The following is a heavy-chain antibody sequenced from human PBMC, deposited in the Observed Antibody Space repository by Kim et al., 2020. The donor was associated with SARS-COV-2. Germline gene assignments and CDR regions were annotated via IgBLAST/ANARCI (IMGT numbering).Heavy chain of an antibody. CDR3: AKQWELLGALDY. D-gene: IGHD1-26*01. Sequence: GGSLRLSCAASGFTFSSYGMHWVRQAPGKGLEWVAVIWYDGSNKYYADSVKGRFTISRDNSKNTLYLQMNSLRAEDTAVYYCAKQWELLGALDYWGQGTLVTVSS. CDR1: GFTFSSYG. CDR2: IWYDGSNK. V-gene: IGHV3-33*06. J-gene: IGHJ4*02.